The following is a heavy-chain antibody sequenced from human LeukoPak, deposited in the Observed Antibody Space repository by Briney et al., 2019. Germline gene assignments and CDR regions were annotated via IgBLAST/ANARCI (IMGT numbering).Heavy chain of an antibody. CDR3: ARDRRWNELLELGDAFDI. J-gene: IGHJ3*02. Sequence: ASVKVSCKASGYTFTSYYMHWVRQAPGQGLEWMGIINPSGGSTSYAQKFQGRVTMTRDTSTSTVYMELSSLRSEDTAVYYCARDRRWNELLELGDAFDIWGQGTMVTVSS. CDR2: INPSGGST. CDR1: GYTFTSYY. V-gene: IGHV1-46*01. D-gene: IGHD2-15*01.